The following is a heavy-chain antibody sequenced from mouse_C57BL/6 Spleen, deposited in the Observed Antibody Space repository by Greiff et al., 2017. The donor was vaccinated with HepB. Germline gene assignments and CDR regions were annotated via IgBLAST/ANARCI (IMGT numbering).Heavy chain of an antibody. CDR3: ARGGVLRYSPDY. Sequence: VQLQQSGAELVKPGASVKISCKASGYAFSSYWMNWVKQRPGKGLEWIGQIYPGDGDTNYNGKFKGKATLTADKSSSTAYMQLSSLTSEDSAVYFCARGGVLRYSPDYWGQGTTLTVSS. D-gene: IGHD1-1*01. CDR2: IYPGDGDT. J-gene: IGHJ2*01. V-gene: IGHV1-80*01. CDR1: GYAFSSYW.